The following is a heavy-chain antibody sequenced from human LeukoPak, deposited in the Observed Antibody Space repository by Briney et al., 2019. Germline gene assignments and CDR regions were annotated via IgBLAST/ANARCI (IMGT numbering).Heavy chain of an antibody. CDR2: IYYSGST. CDR1: GGSISSGGYY. J-gene: IGHJ3*02. CDR3: ARESIAVAGTLAFDI. D-gene: IGHD6-19*01. Sequence: SQTLSLTCTVSGGSISSGGYYWSWIREHAGKGLELIGYIYYSGSTYYNPSLKSRVTISVDTSKNQFSLKLSSVTAADTAVYYCARESIAVAGTLAFDIWGQGTMVTVSS. V-gene: IGHV4-31*03.